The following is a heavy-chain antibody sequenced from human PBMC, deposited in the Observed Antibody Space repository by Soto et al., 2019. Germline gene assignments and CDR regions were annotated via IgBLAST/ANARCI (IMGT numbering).Heavy chain of an antibody. V-gene: IGHV3-64D*06. Sequence: GSLSLSCSASRFIVSESTIYCVRHFRGKGLEAISAVSTSGRSTYYADSVKDRFTISRDNSKNTLFLQMGSLRPEDTAIYYCVKQAHGLDGVAFDYWGQGTQVTVSS. CDR1: RFIVSEST. D-gene: IGHD2-15*01. CDR2: VSTSGRST. J-gene: IGHJ4*02. CDR3: VKQAHGLDGVAFDY.